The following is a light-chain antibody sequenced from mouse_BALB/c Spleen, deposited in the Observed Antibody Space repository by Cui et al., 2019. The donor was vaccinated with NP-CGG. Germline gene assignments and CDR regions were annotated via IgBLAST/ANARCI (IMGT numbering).Light chain of an antibody. CDR2: GTN. CDR3: ALWYSNHWV. J-gene: IGLJ1*01. CDR1: TGAVTTSNY. Sequence: QGGGTPESALNTSPGDKVKITSRSSTGAVTTSNYANWVQEKPDHLFTGLIGGTNNRVPGVPARFSGSLIGDKAALTITGAQTEDEAIYFCALWYSNHWVFGGGTKLTVL. V-gene: IGLV1*01.